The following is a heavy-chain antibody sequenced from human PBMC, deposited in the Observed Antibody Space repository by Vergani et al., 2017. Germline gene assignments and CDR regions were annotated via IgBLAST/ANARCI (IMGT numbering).Heavy chain of an antibody. CDR2: VIYSGNT. J-gene: IGHJ5*01. CDR1: GGSIRSTFYY. Sequence: QLQLQESDPGLVKPSETLSLTCTVSGGSIRSTFYYWGWIRQPPGKGLEWIGSVIYSGNTNYDPSIKSRVTISIDTSKNQFSLKLNSVTAADTAVYYCARRTYYDFRFDFWGQGILVTVSS. V-gene: IGHV4-39*01. D-gene: IGHD3-3*01. CDR3: ARRTYYDFRFDF.